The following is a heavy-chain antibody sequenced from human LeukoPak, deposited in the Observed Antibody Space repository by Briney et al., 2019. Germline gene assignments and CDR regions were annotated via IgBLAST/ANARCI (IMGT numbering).Heavy chain of an antibody. CDR2: INSNSGGT. D-gene: IGHD6-19*01. CDR1: GYTFTGYY. J-gene: IGHJ4*01. Sequence: ASVKVSCKASGYTFTGYYMHWVRQAPGQGLEWMGWINSNSGGTHYAQRFQGRVTTTRDTSISTVYMELARLTADDTAIFYCTRVGAGGWYADYWGHGTLLTVSS. CDR3: TRVGAGGWYADY. V-gene: IGHV1-2*02.